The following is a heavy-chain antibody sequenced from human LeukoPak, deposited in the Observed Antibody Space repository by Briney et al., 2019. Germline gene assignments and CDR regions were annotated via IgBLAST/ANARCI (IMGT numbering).Heavy chain of an antibody. CDR1: GYTFTSYG. Sequence: ASVKVSCKASGYTFTSYGISWVRQAPGQGLEWMGWISAYNGNTNYAQKLQGRVTMTTDTSTSTAYMELRSLRSDDTALYYCARDKGFLELRDYYYYGMDVWGQGTTVTVSS. J-gene: IGHJ6*02. CDR3: ARDKGFLELRDYYYYGMDV. V-gene: IGHV1-18*01. D-gene: IGHD3-3*01. CDR2: ISAYNGNT.